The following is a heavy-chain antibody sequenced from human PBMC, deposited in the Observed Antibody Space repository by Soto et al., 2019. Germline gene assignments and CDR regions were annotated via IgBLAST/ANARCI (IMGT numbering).Heavy chain of an antibody. CDR3: AKATRSGYQLLRAPLVY. Sequence: QVQLVESGGGVVQPGRSLRLSCAASGFTFSFYGMHWVRQAPGKGLEWLAVISYDGSNKYYADSVKGRFTISRDNSKNTLYLQMDSLRAEDTAVYYCAKATRSGYQLLRAPLVYWGQGTLVTVSS. V-gene: IGHV3-30*18. J-gene: IGHJ4*02. CDR1: GFTFSFYG. CDR2: ISYDGSNK. D-gene: IGHD2-2*01.